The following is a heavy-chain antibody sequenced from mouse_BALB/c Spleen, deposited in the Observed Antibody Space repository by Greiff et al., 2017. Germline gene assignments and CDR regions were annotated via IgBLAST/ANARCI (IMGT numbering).Heavy chain of an antibody. V-gene: IGHV1S29*02. Sequence: EVQLQQSGPELVKPGASVKISCKASGYTFTDYNMHWVKQSHGKSLEWIGYIYPYNGGTGYNQKFKSKATLTVDNSSSTAYMELLSLTSEDSAVYYCARKGLYYFDYWGQGTTLTVSS. J-gene: IGHJ2*01. D-gene: IGHD6-2*01. CDR1: GYTFTDYN. CDR2: IYPYNGGT. CDR3: ARKGLYYFDY.